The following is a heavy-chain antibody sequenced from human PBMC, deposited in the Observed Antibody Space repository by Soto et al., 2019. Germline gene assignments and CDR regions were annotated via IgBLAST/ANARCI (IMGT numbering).Heavy chain of an antibody. CDR3: ARALTVVTAISYNWFDP. CDR1: GGSFSGYY. D-gene: IGHD2-21*02. Sequence: SETLSLTCAVYGGSFSGYYCILSRHPPVKGLEWIVEINHSGSTNYNPSLKSRVTISVDTSKNQFSLKLSSVTAADTAVYYCARALTVVTAISYNWFDPWGQGTLVTVSS. CDR2: INHSGST. V-gene: IGHV4-34*01. J-gene: IGHJ5*02.